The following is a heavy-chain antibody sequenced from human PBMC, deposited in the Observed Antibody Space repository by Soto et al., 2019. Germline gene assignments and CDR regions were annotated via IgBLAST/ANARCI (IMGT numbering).Heavy chain of an antibody. D-gene: IGHD2-21*01. Sequence: EVQLVESGGGLVKPGGSLRLSCAPSGFTFSSYSMNWVRQAPGKGLEWVSSISSSSSYIYYADSVKGRFTISRDNAKNSLYLQMNILRAEDTAVYDCAREHCGSRGHYFDYWGQGTLVTVSS. V-gene: IGHV3-21*01. CDR3: AREHCGSRGHYFDY. J-gene: IGHJ4*02. CDR1: GFTFSSYS. CDR2: ISSSSSYI.